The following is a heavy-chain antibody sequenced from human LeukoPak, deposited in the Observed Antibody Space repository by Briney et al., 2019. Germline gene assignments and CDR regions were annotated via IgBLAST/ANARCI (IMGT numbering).Heavy chain of an antibody. CDR3: ARGGGGGSYPYYYGMDV. CDR1: GGTFSSYA. J-gene: IGHJ6*02. Sequence: ASVKVSCKASGGTFSSYAISWVRQAPGQGLEWMGGIIPIFGTANYAQKFQGRVTITADESTSTVYMELSSLRSEDTAVYYCARGGGGGSYPYYYGMDVWGQGTTVTVSS. CDR2: IIPIFGTA. D-gene: IGHD1-26*01. V-gene: IGHV1-69*13.